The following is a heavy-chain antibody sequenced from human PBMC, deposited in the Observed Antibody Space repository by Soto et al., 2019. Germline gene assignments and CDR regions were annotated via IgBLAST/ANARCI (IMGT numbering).Heavy chain of an antibody. Sequence: XESLSLHCTVSGGSISSYYWSWIRQPAGKGLEWIGRIYTSGSTNYNPSLKSRVTMSVDTSKNQFSLKLSSVTAADTAVYYCPRDRSSGYDAFDIWGQGTMVTVSS. D-gene: IGHD3-22*01. CDR2: IYTSGST. J-gene: IGHJ3*02. V-gene: IGHV4-4*07. CDR3: PRDRSSGYDAFDI. CDR1: GGSISSYY.